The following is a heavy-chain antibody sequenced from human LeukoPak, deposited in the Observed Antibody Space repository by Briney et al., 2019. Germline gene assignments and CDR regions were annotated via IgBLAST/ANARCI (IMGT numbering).Heavy chain of an antibody. V-gene: IGHV4-59*01. CDR2: ISDSGST. Sequence: SETLSLTCTVSGGSIRSYYGSCIGQPPGKGLEGMGYISDSGSTNYKSSLKGRVTISRDTPKNQLSLILSSVTTADTAVYYCARENMDTASGLDYWGQGTLVTVSS. CDR3: ARENMDTASGLDY. J-gene: IGHJ4*02. CDR1: GGSIRSYY. D-gene: IGHD5-18*01.